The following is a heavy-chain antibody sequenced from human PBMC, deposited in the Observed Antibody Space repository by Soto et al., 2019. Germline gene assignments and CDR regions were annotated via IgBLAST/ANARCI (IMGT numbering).Heavy chain of an antibody. CDR2: IDPSDSYT. D-gene: IGHD5-18*01. CDR3: ARHDSLGYFDH. Sequence: GESLKISCKGSGYSFGSYWISWVRQMPGKGLEWMGRIDPSDSYTNYSPSLQGHVTISADKSISTAYLQWSSLKASDTALYYCARHDSLGYFDHWGQGTLVTVSS. CDR1: GYSFGSYW. J-gene: IGHJ4*02. V-gene: IGHV5-10-1*01.